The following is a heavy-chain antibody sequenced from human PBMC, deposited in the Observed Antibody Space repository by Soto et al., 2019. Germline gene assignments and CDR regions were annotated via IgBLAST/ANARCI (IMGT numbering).Heavy chain of an antibody. Sequence: QVQLQQWGAGLLKPSETLSLTCAVYGGSFSGYYWSWIRQSPGKGLEWIGEINHSGSTNYNPSLKSRFTISVDTSKNQLSLKLSSVTAADTAVYYCAKDIVLMVYATFDSWGQGTLVTVSS. CDR3: AKDIVLMVYATFDS. V-gene: IGHV4-34*01. CDR2: INHSGST. CDR1: GGSFSGYY. J-gene: IGHJ4*02. D-gene: IGHD2-8*01.